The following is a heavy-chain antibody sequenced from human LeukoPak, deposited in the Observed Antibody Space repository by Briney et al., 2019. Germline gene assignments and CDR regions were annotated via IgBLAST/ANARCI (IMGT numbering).Heavy chain of an antibody. CDR1: GFTFSSYS. J-gene: IGHJ4*02. D-gene: IGHD1-26*01. Sequence: PGTSLRLSCAASGFTFSSYSMNWVRQAPGKGLEWVSSISSSSSYIYYADSVKGRFTISRDNAKNSLYLQMNSLRAEDTAVYYCARALVGATSGGEYWGQGTLVTVSS. V-gene: IGHV3-21*01. CDR2: ISSSSSYI. CDR3: ARALVGATSGGEY.